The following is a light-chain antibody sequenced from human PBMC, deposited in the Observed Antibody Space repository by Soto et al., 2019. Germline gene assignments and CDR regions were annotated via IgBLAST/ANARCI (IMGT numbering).Light chain of an antibody. V-gene: IGLV2-14*01. CDR1: SSDVGGYDY. Sequence: QSALTQPASASGSPGQSVTISCTGTSSDVGGYDYVSWYQQHPGKAPKLMIYEVSKRPSGVSNRFSGSKSGNTASLTISGLQAEDEADYYCSSYTSSSNYVFGTGTQVTVL. CDR2: EVS. J-gene: IGLJ1*01. CDR3: SSYTSSSNYV.